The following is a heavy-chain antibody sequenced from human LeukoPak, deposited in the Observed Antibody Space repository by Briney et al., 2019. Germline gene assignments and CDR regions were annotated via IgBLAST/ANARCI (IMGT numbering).Heavy chain of an antibody. J-gene: IGHJ4*02. CDR2: ISSSSSYI. D-gene: IGHD3-16*02. V-gene: IGHV3-21*01. CDR3: ARSYDYVWGNYRYDFDY. Sequence: GGSLRLSCAASGFTFSTYTMHWVRQVPGKGLEWVSSISSSSSYIYYTDLVKGRFTVSRDNAKNSLYLQMNSLRAEDTAVYYCARSYDYVWGNYRYDFDYWGQGTLVTVSS. CDR1: GFTFSTYT.